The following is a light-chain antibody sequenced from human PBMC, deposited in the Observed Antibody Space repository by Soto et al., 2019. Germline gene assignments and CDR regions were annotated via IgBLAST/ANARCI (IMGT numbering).Light chain of an antibody. CDR2: AAS. CDR3: QQSYTTPWT. V-gene: IGKV1-39*01. CDR1: QTINKY. J-gene: IGKJ1*01. Sequence: DIPMTQSPSSLSGSVGDRVTITCRASQTINKYLNWYRQRPGKAPELLVYAASNLQSGVPSRFSGSGSGTDFTLTISSLHPEDFATYFCQQSYTTPWTFGQGTKVEIK.